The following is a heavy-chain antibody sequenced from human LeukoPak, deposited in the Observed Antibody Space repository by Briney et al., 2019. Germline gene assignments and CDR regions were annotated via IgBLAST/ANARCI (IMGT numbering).Heavy chain of an antibody. V-gene: IGHV3-74*01. Sequence: GGSLRLSCAASGFTFSNYWMHWVRQAQGKGLVWVSFINPDGSTTNYADSVNDRFTISRDNAKNALYLQMNSLRAEDTAVYYCAKDLHYGSADYWGQGTLVTVSS. CDR3: AKDLHYGSADY. CDR1: GFTFSNYW. J-gene: IGHJ4*02. CDR2: INPDGSTT. D-gene: IGHD3-10*01.